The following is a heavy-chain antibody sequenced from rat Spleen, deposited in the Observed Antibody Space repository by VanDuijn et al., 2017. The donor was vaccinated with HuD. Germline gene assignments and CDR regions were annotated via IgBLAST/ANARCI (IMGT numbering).Heavy chain of an antibody. D-gene: IGHD1-1*01. Sequence: QVQLKESGPGLVQPSQTLSLTCTVSGFSLISYAVNWVRQPSGKGPEWMGRMWYDGDTAYNSALKSRLSISRDTSKNQVFLKMNSLQTDDTGTYYCTRINYYSGDYWYFDFWGPGTMVTVSS. J-gene: IGHJ1*01. V-gene: IGHV2-63*01. CDR2: MWYDGDT. CDR3: TRINYYSGDYWYFDF. CDR1: GFSLISYA.